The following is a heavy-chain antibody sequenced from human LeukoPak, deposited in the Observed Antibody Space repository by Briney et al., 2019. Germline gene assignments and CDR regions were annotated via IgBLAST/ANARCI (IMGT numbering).Heavy chain of an antibody. CDR3: AKDPGIAARPWVFDP. J-gene: IGHJ5*02. Sequence: GGSLRLSCAASGFTFSGYAMSWVRQAPGKGLEWVSAISGSGGSTYYADSVKGRFTISRDNSKNTLYLQMNSLRAEDTAVYYCAKDPGIAARPWVFDPWGQGTLVTVSS. CDR1: GFTFSGYA. CDR2: ISGSGGST. D-gene: IGHD6-6*01. V-gene: IGHV3-23*01.